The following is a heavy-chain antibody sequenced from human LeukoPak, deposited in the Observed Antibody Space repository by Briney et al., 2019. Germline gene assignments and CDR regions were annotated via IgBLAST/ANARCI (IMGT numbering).Heavy chain of an antibody. D-gene: IGHD3-3*01. CDR2: ISDGGGRI. CDR1: GFIFSDYG. V-gene: IGHV3-23*01. Sequence: GGSLRLSCVASGFIFSDYGMNWVRQAPGKGVEWVSGISDGGGRIYRVYSVKGRFTISTDNSKNTLYLPMNSLRVDDTAIYYCAKGSRFPDFWGQGTLVIVSS. CDR3: AKGSRFPDF. J-gene: IGHJ4*02.